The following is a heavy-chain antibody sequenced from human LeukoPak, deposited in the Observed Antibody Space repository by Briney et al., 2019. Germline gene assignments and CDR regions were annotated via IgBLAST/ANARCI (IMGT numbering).Heavy chain of an antibody. V-gene: IGHV1-2*02. CDR1: GYKFTDDY. J-gene: IGHJ4*02. D-gene: IGHD3-16*01. Sequence: ASVKVSCKASGYKFTDDYMHWVRQAPGQGREFMGWINPDSGFTNYAQKFKGRVTMTRDTSISTAYLEVRSLTSDDTAVYYCAPTAEAYTSWWKVWGQGTLVTVSS. CDR2: INPDSGFT. CDR3: APTAEAYTSWWKV.